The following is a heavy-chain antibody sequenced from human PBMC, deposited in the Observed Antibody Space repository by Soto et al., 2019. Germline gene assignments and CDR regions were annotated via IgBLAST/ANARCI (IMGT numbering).Heavy chain of an antibody. V-gene: IGHV4-31*03. J-gene: IGHJ5*02. CDR1: GGSISSGGYY. CDR2: IYYSGST. D-gene: IGHD3-10*01. Sequence: SESLSLTCTVSGGSISSGGYYWGWIRQHPGKGREWIGSIYYSGSTYYNPSLKSRFTISEEPSKNQFSLKLSSVTAADTAVYYCARAQVGVRGVIEGFDPWGQGTLVTVSS. CDR3: ARAQVGVRGVIEGFDP.